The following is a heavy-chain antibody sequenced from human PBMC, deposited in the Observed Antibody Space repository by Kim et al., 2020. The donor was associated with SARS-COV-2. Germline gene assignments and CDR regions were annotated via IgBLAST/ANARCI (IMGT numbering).Heavy chain of an antibody. CDR3: AKTATLLYYYGSGSYYSY. D-gene: IGHD3-10*01. CDR1: GFTFSSYA. J-gene: IGHJ4*02. CDR2: ISGSGGST. Sequence: GGSLRLSCAASGFTFSSYAMSWVRQAPGKGLEWVSAISGSGGSTYYADSVKGRFTISRDNSKNTLYLQMNSLRAEDTAVYYCAKTATLLYYYGSGSYYSYWGQGTLVTVSS. V-gene: IGHV3-23*01.